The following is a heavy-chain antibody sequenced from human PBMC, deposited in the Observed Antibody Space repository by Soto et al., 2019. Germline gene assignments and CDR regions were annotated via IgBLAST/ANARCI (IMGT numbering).Heavy chain of an antibody. D-gene: IGHD3-10*01. CDR1: GDSISPYY. Sequence: SETLSLTCTVSGDSISPYYWSWIRQPPGKGLEWIGYIFYSGSTSYNPSLKSRVTISVDTSKNQFSLKLSSVSSVFRLYLQMNSLKTEDTAVYYCTTDPGDYWGQGTLVNVSS. CDR2: IFYSGST. J-gene: IGHJ4*02. CDR3: NSLKTEDTAVYYCTTDPGDY. V-gene: IGHV4-59*01.